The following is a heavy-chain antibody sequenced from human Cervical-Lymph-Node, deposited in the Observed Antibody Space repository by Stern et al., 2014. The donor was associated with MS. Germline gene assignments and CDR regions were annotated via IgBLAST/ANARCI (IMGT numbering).Heavy chain of an antibody. CDR2: ISAYNGNT. J-gene: IGHJ3*02. Sequence: VQLQQSGAEVKKPGASVKVSCKASGYTFTSNGISWVRHVQRQGLEWKGVISAYNGNTNYAQKLQGRVTMTTDTSTSTAYMELRSLRSDDTAVYYCARGLLGSENAFDIWGQGTMVTVSS. V-gene: IGHV1-18*01. D-gene: IGHD2-15*01. CDR3: ARGLLGSENAFDI. CDR1: GYTFTSNG.